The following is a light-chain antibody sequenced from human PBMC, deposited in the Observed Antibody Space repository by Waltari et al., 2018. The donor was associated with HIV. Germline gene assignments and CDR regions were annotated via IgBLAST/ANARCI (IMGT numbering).Light chain of an antibody. J-gene: IGLJ2*01. V-gene: IGLV3-19*01. CDR2: GKN. CDR3: NSRDSSGVV. Sequence: SSELTQDPAVSVALGQTVRITCQGDSHGNYFASWYQQKPGQAPVLVIYGKNNRPSGIPDRFSVSSSGTTASLIITGAQAEDEADYYCNSRDSSGVVFGGGTKLTVL. CDR1: SHGNYF.